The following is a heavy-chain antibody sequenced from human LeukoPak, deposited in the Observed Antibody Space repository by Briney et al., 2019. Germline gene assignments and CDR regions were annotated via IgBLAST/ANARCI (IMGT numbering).Heavy chain of an antibody. CDR2: ISSGSSFI. J-gene: IGHJ4*02. V-gene: IGHV3-21*01. D-gene: IGHD3-22*01. CDR1: GFTFSTYS. CDR3: ARESSGYFY. Sequence: PGGSLRLSCAASGFTFSTYSMNWVRQAPGKGLEWVSSISSGSSFIYYADSVKGRFTISRDNAKNSLFLQMDSLRAEDTAVYYCARESSGYFYWGQGTLVTVSS.